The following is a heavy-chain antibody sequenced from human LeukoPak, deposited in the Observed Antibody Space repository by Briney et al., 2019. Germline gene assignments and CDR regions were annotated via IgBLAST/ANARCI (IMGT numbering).Heavy chain of an antibody. CDR3: ARDRGSVVVILDY. Sequence: GASVKVSCKASGYTFSTYGITWVRQAPGQGLEWMGWISGYNGNANYAQKFQGRVTMTTDTSTRTAYMELRGLRSDDTAVYYCARDRGSVVVILDYWGQGTLVTVSS. V-gene: IGHV1-18*01. CDR2: ISGYNGNA. J-gene: IGHJ4*02. CDR1: GYTFSTYG. D-gene: IGHD3-22*01.